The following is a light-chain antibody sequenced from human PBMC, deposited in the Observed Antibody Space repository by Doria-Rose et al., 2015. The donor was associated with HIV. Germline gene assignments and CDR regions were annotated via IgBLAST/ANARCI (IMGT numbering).Light chain of an antibody. Sequence: TQSPSFLSASVGVRVTITCRASQGISRYLDWYQHEPGRAPTLLIFGASTLHSGVPSRFSGSGSGTDFSLTISSLQPEDFATYYCQQFDSFPRTFGQGTKVELK. J-gene: IGKJ1*01. CDR1: QGISRY. V-gene: IGKV1-9*01. CDR3: QQFDSFPRT. CDR2: GAS.